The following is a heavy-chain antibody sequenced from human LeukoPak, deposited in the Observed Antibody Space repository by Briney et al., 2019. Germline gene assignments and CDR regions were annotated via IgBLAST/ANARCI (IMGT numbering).Heavy chain of an antibody. Sequence: SETLSLTCTVSGGSISSSSYYWGWIRQPPGKGLEWIGSIYYSGSTYYNPSLKSRVTISVDTSKNQFSLKLSSVTAADTAVYYCARHGLYDFWSGYYNYYYYYMDVWGKGTTVTVSS. CDR3: ARHGLYDFWSGYYNYYYYYMDV. J-gene: IGHJ6*03. V-gene: IGHV4-39*01. CDR2: IYYSGST. D-gene: IGHD3-3*01. CDR1: GGSISSSSYY.